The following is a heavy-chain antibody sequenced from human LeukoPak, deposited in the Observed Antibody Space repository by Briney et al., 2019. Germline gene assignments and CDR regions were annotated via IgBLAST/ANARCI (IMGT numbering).Heavy chain of an antibody. CDR3: GGQQLVGGYFDC. V-gene: IGHV3-64D*06. CDR2: ISSNGGST. CDR1: GFTFSSYA. J-gene: IGHJ4*02. Sequence: GRSLRLSCTASGFTFSSYAMHWVRQAPGKGLEYVSAISSNGGSTYYADSVKGRFTISRDNSKNTLYLQMSSLRAEDTAVYYCGGQQLVGGYFDCWGQGTLVTVSS. D-gene: IGHD6-13*01.